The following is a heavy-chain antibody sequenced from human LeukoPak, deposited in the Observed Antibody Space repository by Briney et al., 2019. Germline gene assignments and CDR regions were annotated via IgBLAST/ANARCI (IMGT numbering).Heavy chain of an antibody. CDR1: GGSISTYY. V-gene: IGHV4-4*09. Sequence: SETLSLTCTVSGGSISTYYWSWIRRPPGKGLEWIAFIHASGPTNYNPSLKSRITISVDTSKNQFSLKLSSVTAADTAVYYCARHDAGIAARPFDNWGQGTLVTVSS. CDR2: IHASGPT. D-gene: IGHD6-6*01. CDR3: ARHDAGIAARPFDN. J-gene: IGHJ4*02.